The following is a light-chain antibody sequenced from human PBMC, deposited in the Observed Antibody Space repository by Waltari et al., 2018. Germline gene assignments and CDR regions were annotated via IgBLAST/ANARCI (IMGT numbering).Light chain of an antibody. CDR1: SLRRYS. CDR3: HSRDTSSTRF. J-gene: IGLJ2*01. V-gene: IGLV3-19*01. Sequence: SSDLTQDPAVSVALGQTVRITCPGDSLRRYSASWYQQRPGQAPILVLYGPNDRPSGVPDRFSGSTSGNTASLTITGAQAEDEADYYCHSRDTSSTRFFGGGTRLTV. CDR2: GPN.